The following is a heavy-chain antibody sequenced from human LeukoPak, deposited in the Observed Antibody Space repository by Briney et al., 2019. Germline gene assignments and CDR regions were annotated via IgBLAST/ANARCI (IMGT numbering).Heavy chain of an antibody. CDR1: GFTFSDDY. V-gene: IGHV3-11*01. D-gene: IGHD6-13*01. CDR2: ISGSGSTI. Sequence: GVSLRLSCAASGFTFSDDYMSWIRQAPGKGLEWVSYISGSGSTIYHADSVKGRFTSSRDNAKNSLYLQMNSLTAEDTAVYYCARGGSTWTAHWGQGTLVTVSS. J-gene: IGHJ4*02. CDR3: ARGGSTWTAH.